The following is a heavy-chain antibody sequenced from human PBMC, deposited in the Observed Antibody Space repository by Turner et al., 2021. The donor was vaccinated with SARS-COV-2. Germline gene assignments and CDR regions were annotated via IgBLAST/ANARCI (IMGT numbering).Heavy chain of an antibody. Sequence: EVQLVESGGGLVQPGRSLRLSCAASGFTFDDYAMHWVRQAPGKGLECVSGISWKSGRIGYADSVKGRFTISRDNAKNSLYLQMNSLKAEDTALYYCVRGLDSMGYNWFDPWGLGTLVTVSS. J-gene: IGHJ5*02. CDR1: GFTFDDYA. CDR2: ISWKSGRI. V-gene: IGHV3-9*01. CDR3: VRGLDSMGYNWFDP. D-gene: IGHD2-2*03.